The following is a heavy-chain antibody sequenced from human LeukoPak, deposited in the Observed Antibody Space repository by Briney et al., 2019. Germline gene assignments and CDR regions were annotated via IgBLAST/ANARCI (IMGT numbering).Heavy chain of an antibody. Sequence: ASVKVSCKASGYTFTGYYMHWVRQAPGQGLEWMGWINTYNGNTYSAQKLQGRVTMTTDTSTSTAYMELRSLRSDDTAVYYCARDIGYTVTTYYFDYWGQGTLVTVSS. V-gene: IGHV1-18*04. CDR2: INTYNGNT. CDR3: ARDIGYTVTTYYFDY. D-gene: IGHD4-17*01. CDR1: GYTFTGYY. J-gene: IGHJ4*02.